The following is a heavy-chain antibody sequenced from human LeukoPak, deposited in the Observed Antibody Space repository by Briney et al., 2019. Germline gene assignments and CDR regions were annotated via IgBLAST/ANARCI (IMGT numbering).Heavy chain of an antibody. CDR1: GYTFTSYA. CDR2: INAGNGNT. V-gene: IGHV1-3*03. Sequence: ASVKVSCKASGYTFTSYAMHWVRQAPGQRLEWMGWINAGNGNTKYSQEFQGRVTITRDTSASTAYMELSSLRSEDMAVYYCARGYSYGGDDAFDIWGQGTMVTVSS. CDR3: ARGYSYGGDDAFDI. J-gene: IGHJ3*02. D-gene: IGHD5-18*01.